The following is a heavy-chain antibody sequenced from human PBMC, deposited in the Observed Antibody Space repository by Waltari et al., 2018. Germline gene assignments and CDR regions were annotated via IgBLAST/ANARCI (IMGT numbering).Heavy chain of an antibody. CDR3: ARGSGRSA. J-gene: IGHJ5*02. CDR1: GFTFSSYA. Sequence: QVQLVESGGGVVQPGRSLRLSCAASGFTFSSYAMHWVRQAPGKGLEWVAVISYDGSNKYYADSVKGRFTISRDNSKNTLYLQMNSLRAEDTAVYYCARGSGRSAWGQGTLVTVSS. V-gene: IGHV3-30*01. CDR2: ISYDGSNK. D-gene: IGHD6-25*01.